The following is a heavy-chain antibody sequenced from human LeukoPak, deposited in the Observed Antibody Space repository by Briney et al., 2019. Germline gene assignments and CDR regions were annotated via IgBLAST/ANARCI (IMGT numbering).Heavy chain of an antibody. V-gene: IGHV3-9*01. J-gene: IGHJ4*02. Sequence: GGSLRLSCAASGFSFDDYAMDWVRQVPGKGLEWVSGISWNSGSIGYADSVKGRFTISRDNAKNSLYLQMNSLRAEDTALYYCAKDISPAAGTGFDFWGQGTLVTVSS. CDR1: GFSFDDYA. D-gene: IGHD6-13*01. CDR3: AKDISPAAGTGFDF. CDR2: ISWNSGSI.